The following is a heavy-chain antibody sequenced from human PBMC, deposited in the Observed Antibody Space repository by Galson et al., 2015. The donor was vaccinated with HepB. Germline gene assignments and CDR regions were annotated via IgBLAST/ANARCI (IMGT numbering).Heavy chain of an antibody. D-gene: IGHD3-16*01. J-gene: IGHJ5*02. CDR2: IIPIFGTA. Sequence: SVKVSCKASGGTFSRNAINWVRQAPGQGLEWMGRIIPIFGTANYAQKFQGRVTIAADESTSTAYMELSSLRSEDTAMYYCVSGGTRGVWFDPWGQGTQVTVSS. CDR1: GGTFSRNA. V-gene: IGHV1-69*13. CDR3: VSGGTRGVWFDP.